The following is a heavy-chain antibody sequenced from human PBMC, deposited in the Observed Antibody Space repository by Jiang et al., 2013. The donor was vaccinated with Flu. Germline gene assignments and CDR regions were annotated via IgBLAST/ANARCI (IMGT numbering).Heavy chain of an antibody. D-gene: IGHD2-15*01. CDR3: ARGGDIVVVVADESGYDY. CDR1: TFSSYA. V-gene: IGHV3-30*04. J-gene: IGHJ4*02. Sequence: TFSSYAMHWVRQAPGKGLEWVAVISYDGSNKYYADSVKGRFTISRDNSKNTLYLQMNSLRAEDTAVYYCARGGDIVVVVADESGYDYWGQGTLVTVSS. CDR2: ISYDGSNK.